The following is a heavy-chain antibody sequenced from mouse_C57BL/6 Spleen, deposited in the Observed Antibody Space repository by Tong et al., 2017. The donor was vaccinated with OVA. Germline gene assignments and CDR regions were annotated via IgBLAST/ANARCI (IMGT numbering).Heavy chain of an antibody. V-gene: IGHV1-54*01. CDR2: INPGSGGT. CDR3: ARRKYSNYEDY. Sequence: VQLQESGAELVRPGTSVKVSCKASGYAFTNYLIEWVKQRPGQGLEWIGVINPGSGGTNYNEKFKGKATLTADKSSSTAYMELRSLTSEDSAVYFCARRKYSNYEDYWGQGTTLTVSS. J-gene: IGHJ2*01. CDR1: GYAFTNYL. D-gene: IGHD2-5*01.